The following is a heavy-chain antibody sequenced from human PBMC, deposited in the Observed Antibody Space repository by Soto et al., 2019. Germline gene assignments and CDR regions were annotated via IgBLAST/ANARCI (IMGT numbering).Heavy chain of an antibody. CDR3: ARDRPLYSSSHNWFDP. D-gene: IGHD6-13*01. Sequence: SETLSLTCTVSGGSVSSGSYYWSWIRQPPGKGLEWIGYIYYSGPTNYNPSLKSRVSISVDTSKSQSSLNLSSVTAADTAVYYCARDRPLYSSSHNWFDPWGQGILVTVSS. J-gene: IGHJ5*02. V-gene: IGHV4-61*01. CDR1: GGSVSSGSYY. CDR2: IYYSGPT.